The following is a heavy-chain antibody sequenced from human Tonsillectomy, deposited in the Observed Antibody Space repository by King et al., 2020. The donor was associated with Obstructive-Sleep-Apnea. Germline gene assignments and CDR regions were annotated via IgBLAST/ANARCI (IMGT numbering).Heavy chain of an antibody. V-gene: IGHV4-39*01. D-gene: IGHD3-22*01. Sequence: QLQESGPGLVKPSETLSLTCTVSGGSISSSSYYWGWIRQPPGKGLEWIGSIYYSGSTYYNPSLKSRVTISVDTSKNQFSLRLSSVTAADTAVYYCARQSELGYDSSGYHNWFDPWGQGTLVTVSS. CDR3: ARQSELGYDSSGYHNWFDP. J-gene: IGHJ5*02. CDR2: IYYSGST. CDR1: GGSISSSSYY.